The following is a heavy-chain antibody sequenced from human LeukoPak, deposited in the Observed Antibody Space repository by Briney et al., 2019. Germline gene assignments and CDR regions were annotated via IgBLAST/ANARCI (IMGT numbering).Heavy chain of an antibody. CDR2: IKQDGSEK. Sequence: GGSLRLSCAASGFTLSSYWMSWVRQAPGKGLEWVANIKQDGSEKYYVDSVKGRFTISRDNAKNSLYLQMNSLRAEDTAVYYCARDGVPYYYYGMDVWGQGTTVTVSS. J-gene: IGHJ6*02. CDR1: GFTLSSYW. V-gene: IGHV3-7*01. CDR3: ARDGVPYYYYGMDV. D-gene: IGHD2-2*01.